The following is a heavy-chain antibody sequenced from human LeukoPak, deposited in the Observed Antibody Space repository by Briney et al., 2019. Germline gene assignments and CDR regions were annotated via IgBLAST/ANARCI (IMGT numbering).Heavy chain of an antibody. Sequence: ASVKVSCKASGYTFTSYYMHWVRQAPGQGLEWMGIINPSGGSTSYAQKFQGRVTMTRDTSTSTVYMELSSLRSEDTAVYYCARDLMYYYDSSGYHSGYYYYMDVWGKGTTVTNSS. CDR3: ARDLMYYYDSSGYHSGYYYYMDV. CDR2: INPSGGST. CDR1: GYTFTSYY. J-gene: IGHJ6*03. V-gene: IGHV1-46*01. D-gene: IGHD3-22*01.